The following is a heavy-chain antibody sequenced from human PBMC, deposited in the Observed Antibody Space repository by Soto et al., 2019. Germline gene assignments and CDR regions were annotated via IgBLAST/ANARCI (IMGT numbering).Heavy chain of an antibody. D-gene: IGHD3-10*01. V-gene: IGHV3-53*01. CDR3: SRGWDGSGWFDP. J-gene: IGHJ5*02. Sequence: EVQLAESGGGLSQPGGSLRLSCAASGFTVGSNYMTWVRQAPGKGLEWVSVIHSGGTTYYADSVKGRFTISRDNSKNTLYLQKNSLRGEDTAVYYCSRGWDGSGWFDPWGQGTLVTVSS. CDR2: IHSGGTT. CDR1: GFTVGSNY.